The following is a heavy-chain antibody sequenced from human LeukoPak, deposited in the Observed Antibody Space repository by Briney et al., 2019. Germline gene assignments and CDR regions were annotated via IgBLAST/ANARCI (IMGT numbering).Heavy chain of an antibody. D-gene: IGHD3-10*01. Sequence: SQTLSLTCAVSGVSISDEDYYWSWVRRPPGKGLEWIGYIYSSGSTYYDPSLKSRATISVDTSKNQFSLRLSSVTAADTVVYYCARVGSTWSYYFDFWGQGTLVPVSS. CDR1: GVSISDEDYY. J-gene: IGHJ4*02. V-gene: IGHV4-30-4*01. CDR3: ARVGSTWSYYFDF. CDR2: IYSSGST.